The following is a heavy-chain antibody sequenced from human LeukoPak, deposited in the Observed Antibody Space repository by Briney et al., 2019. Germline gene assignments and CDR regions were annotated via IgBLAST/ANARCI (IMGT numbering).Heavy chain of an antibody. D-gene: IGHD6-13*01. J-gene: IGHJ5*02. CDR1: GGTFSSYA. CDR2: IIPIFGTA. CDR3: ARENRFSSTDWFDP. Sequence: SVKASCKASGGTFSSYAISWVRQAPGQGLEWMGGIIPIFGTANYAQKFQGRVTITTDESTSTAYMELSSLRSEDTAVYYCARENRFSSTDWFDPWGQGTLVTVSS. V-gene: IGHV1-69*05.